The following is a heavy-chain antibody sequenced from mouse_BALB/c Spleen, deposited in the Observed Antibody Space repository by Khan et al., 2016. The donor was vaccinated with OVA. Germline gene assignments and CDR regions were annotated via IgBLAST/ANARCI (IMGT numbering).Heavy chain of an antibody. J-gene: IGHJ3*01. Sequence: EVQLQQSGPDLVKPGASVKISCKASGYSFTAYYMNWVKLSPGKSLECIGRINPNTDNTNYNQKFKGKAILTVDTSSSTAYMQLRSLPSEDSAVFICARGYAFFAYWGQGTLVTVSA. CDR2: INPNTDNT. CDR3: ARGYAFFAY. CDR1: GYSFTAYY. V-gene: IGHV1-26*01.